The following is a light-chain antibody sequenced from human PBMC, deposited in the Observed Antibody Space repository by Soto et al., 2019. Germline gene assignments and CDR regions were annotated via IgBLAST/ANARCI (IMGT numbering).Light chain of an antibody. CDR2: DDN. V-gene: IGLV1-51*01. CDR3: AAWDDSLSGLYV. J-gene: IGLJ1*01. CDR1: SSNIGGNS. Sequence: QSVLTQPPSVSAAPGQKVTISCSGSSSNIGGNSVSWYQQLPGTAPKLLIYDDNKRPSGIPDRFSGSKSGTSASLAISGLRSEDEADYYCAAWDDSLSGLYVFGTGTKVTVL.